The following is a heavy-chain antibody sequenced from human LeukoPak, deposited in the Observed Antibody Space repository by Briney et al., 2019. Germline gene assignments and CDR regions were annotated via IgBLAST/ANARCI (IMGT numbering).Heavy chain of an antibody. Sequence: ASETLSLTCTVSGGSIRSTSHHWGWIRQHPVKGLEWIGYIYYTGRTSYNPSLESRVTISIDTTKDQFSLNLNSVTAADTAVYYCARRGDSSVIHGFDVWGQGTMVTVSS. CDR1: GGSIRSTSHH. J-gene: IGHJ3*01. CDR3: ARRGDSSVIHGFDV. V-gene: IGHV4-31*03. D-gene: IGHD2-21*01. CDR2: IYYTGRT.